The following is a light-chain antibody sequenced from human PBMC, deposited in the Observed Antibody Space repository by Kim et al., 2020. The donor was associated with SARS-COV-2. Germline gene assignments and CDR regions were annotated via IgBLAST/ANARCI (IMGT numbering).Light chain of an antibody. Sequence: EIVLTQSPATLSLSPGERVTLSCRASQSVSSYLAWYQQKPGQAPRLLIYDASNRATGIPARFSGSGSGTDFTLTISSLEPEDFAVYYCQQRSNARTFGPGTKVDIK. V-gene: IGKV3-11*01. CDR3: QQRSNART. J-gene: IGKJ3*01. CDR2: DAS. CDR1: QSVSSY.